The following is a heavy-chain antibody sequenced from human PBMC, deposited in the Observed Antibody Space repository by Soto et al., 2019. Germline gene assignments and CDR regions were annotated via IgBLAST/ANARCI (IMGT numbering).Heavy chain of an antibody. CDR1: GYAFTVYY. CDR3: ARLGRRIAVAGTLDS. J-gene: IGHJ4*02. Sequence: ASVNVSCKASGYAFTVYYMHWVRQAPGQGLEWMGCINPNSGGTNYAQKCKGRVTKTRDTSIRRAYMEVSRLRSDDTAVYYCARLGRRIAVAGTLDSWGQGTLVA. CDR2: INPNSGGT. D-gene: IGHD6-19*01. V-gene: IGHV1-2*02.